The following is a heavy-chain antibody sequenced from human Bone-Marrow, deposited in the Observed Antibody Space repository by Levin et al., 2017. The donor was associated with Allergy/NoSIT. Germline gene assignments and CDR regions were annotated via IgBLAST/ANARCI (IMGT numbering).Heavy chain of an antibody. Sequence: SQTLSLTCTVSGGSIRSGTYYWTWIRQPAGKGLEWIGRIYTSGSTNYSPSLKSRVPIPPDTSKNQVFLRLTFVTAADTAMYYCARESGYAARLDYWGQGTLVTVSS. CDR3: ARESGYAARLDY. D-gene: IGHD3-16*01. CDR2: IYTSGST. CDR1: GGSIRSGTYY. J-gene: IGHJ4*02. V-gene: IGHV4-61*02.